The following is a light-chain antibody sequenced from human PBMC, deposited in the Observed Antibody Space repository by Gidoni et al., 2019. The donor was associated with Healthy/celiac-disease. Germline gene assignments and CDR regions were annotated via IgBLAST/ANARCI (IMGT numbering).Light chain of an antibody. CDR3: KSDDSSLSVSYV. CDR1: NSNIGAGYD. J-gene: IGLJ1*01. V-gene: IGLV1-40*01. Sequence: QSVLTPPPSVSGAPVTQFTISCTGSNSNIGAGYDVHWYQQCPGTDPNLLIYGKSNRHSGVHDRFSGSKSGTSASLAITGLQAEDEADYYCKSDDSSLSVSYVFGTGTKVTVL. CDR2: GKS.